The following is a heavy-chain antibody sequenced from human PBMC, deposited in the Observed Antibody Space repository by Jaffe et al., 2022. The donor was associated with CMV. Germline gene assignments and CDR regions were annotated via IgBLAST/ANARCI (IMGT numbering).Heavy chain of an antibody. CDR2: IYSGGST. V-gene: IGHV3-53*02. J-gene: IGHJ1*01. D-gene: IGHD3-22*01. Sequence: EVQLVETGGGLIQPGGSLRLSCAASGFTVSSNYMSWVRQAPGKGLEWVSVIYSGGSTYYADSVKGRFTISRDNSKNTLYLQMNSLRAEDTAVYYCARGYYYDSPRRGYFQHWGQGTLVTVSS. CDR1: GFTVSSNY. CDR3: ARGYYYDSPRRGYFQH.